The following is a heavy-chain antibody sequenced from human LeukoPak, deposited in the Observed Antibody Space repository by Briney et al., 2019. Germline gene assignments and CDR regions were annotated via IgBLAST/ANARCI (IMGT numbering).Heavy chain of an antibody. CDR1: GGSISSYY. V-gene: IGHV4-59*01. J-gene: IGHJ4*02. CDR2: IYYSGST. CDR3: ARVSGAKTYYFDY. Sequence: SETLSLTCTVSGGSISSYYWSWIRQPPGKGLEWIGYIYYSGSTNYNPSLKSRVTISVDTSKNQFSLKLSYVTAADTAVYYCARVSGAKTYYFDYWGQGTLVTVSS. D-gene: IGHD1-14*01.